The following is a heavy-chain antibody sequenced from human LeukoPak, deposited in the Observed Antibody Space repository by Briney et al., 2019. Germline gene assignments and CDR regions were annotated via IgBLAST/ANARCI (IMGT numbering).Heavy chain of an antibody. CDR1: GYRFTSYW. CDR3: ARQGFGTNSFDF. D-gene: IGHD4/OR15-4a*01. Sequence: GESLKISCKGSGYRFTSYWIGWVRQMPGKGLECMGLIYPGDSDIRYSPSFQGQVTISADKSVSTSFLQWSSLKASDTAMYYCARQGFGTNSFDFWGQGTLVTVSS. J-gene: IGHJ4*02. CDR2: IYPGDSDI. V-gene: IGHV5-51*01.